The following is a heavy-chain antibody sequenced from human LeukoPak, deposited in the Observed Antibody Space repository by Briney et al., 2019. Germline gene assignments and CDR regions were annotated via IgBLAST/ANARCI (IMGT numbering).Heavy chain of an antibody. CDR1: GFTFSTYY. CDR3: ARPYSSGWYTD. V-gene: IGHV3-21*01. J-gene: IGHJ4*02. D-gene: IGHD6-19*01. CDR2: ITGSSSYI. Sequence: GGSLRLSCAASGFTFSTYYMNWVRQAPGKGLEWVSFITGSSSYIYYADSVKGRFTISRDNAKNSLYLQMNSLRAEDTAVYYCARPYSSGWYTDWGQGTLVTVPS.